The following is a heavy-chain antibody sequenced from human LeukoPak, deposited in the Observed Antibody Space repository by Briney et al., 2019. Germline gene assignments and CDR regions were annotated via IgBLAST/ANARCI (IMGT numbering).Heavy chain of an antibody. CDR3: ATTTADNVGAFDI. CDR1: GFTFSTYS. CDR2: ISSSSSTI. J-gene: IGHJ3*02. Sequence: PGGSLRLSCAVSGFTFSTYSVNWVRQAPGKGLEWVSYISSSSSTIYYADSVKGRFTISRDNAKNALYLQMNSLRDEDTAVYYCATTTADNVGAFDIWGQGTMVTVSS. D-gene: IGHD1-1*01. V-gene: IGHV3-48*02.